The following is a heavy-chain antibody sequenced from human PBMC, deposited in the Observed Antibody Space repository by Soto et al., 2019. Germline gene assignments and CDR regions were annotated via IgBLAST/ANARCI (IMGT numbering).Heavy chain of an antibody. D-gene: IGHD1-1*01. CDR3: ASVQHEREPWLDP. CDR2: ISAYNGNT. Sequence: ASVKVSCKASGYTFTSYGISWVRQAPGQGLEWMGWISAYNGNTNYAQKLQGRVTMTTDTSTSTAYMELRSLRSDDTAVYCCASVQHEREPWLDPWGQGTLVTVSS. CDR1: GYTFTSYG. J-gene: IGHJ5*02. V-gene: IGHV1-18*04.